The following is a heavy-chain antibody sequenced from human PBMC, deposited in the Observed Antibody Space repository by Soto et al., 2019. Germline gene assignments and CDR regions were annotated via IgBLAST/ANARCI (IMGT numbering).Heavy chain of an antibody. J-gene: IGHJ5*02. V-gene: IGHV1-2*02. D-gene: IGHD2-2*01. CDR3: ARRSSTRLNERKFDP. Sequence: GASVKASFKASRYTFIGYDMYGVRQARGQGLEWMGWIKPNTGDTDYAQYFQGRVTMTRDTSISTAYMELNNLLSEDTAVYYCARRSSTRLNERKFDPWGQGTLVTVSS. CDR2: IKPNTGDT. CDR1: RYTFIGYD.